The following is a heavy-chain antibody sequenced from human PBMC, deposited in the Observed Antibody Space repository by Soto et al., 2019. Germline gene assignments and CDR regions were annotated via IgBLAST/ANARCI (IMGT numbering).Heavy chain of an antibody. CDR2: IWYDGSNK. D-gene: IGHD2-15*01. J-gene: IGHJ3*02. CDR1: GFTFSSYG. Sequence: QVQLVESGGGVVQPGRSLRLSCAASGFTFSSYGMHWVRQAPGKGLEWVAVIWYDGSNKYSADSVKGRFTISRDNSKNRLYLQMNSLRAEDTAVYYCAREHGDCSGGSCYVDAFDIWGQGTMVTVSS. CDR3: AREHGDCSGGSCYVDAFDI. V-gene: IGHV3-33*01.